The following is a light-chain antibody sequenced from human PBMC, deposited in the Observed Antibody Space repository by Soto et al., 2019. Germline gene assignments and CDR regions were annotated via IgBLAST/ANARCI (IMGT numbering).Light chain of an antibody. CDR3: QQGSTWPPWT. Sequence: EIVMTQSPATLSVSPGERATLSCRASQSVSSNLAWYQQKPGQAPRLLIYGASSRATGIPARFSGSGSGTDFTLTISSLEPEDFAAYYCQQGSTWPPWTFGQGTKVDIK. CDR2: GAS. J-gene: IGKJ1*01. CDR1: QSVSSN. V-gene: IGKV3-15*01.